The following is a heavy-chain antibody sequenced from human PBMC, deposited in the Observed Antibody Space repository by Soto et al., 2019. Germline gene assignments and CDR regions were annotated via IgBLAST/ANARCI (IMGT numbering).Heavy chain of an antibody. CDR3: ASNTYYYDSSGYYYFDY. CDR1: GGTFSSYA. Sequence: SVKVSCKASGGTFSSYAISWVRQTPGQGLEWMGGIIPIFGTANYAQKFQGRVTITADESTSTAYMELSSLRSEDTAVYYCASNTYYYDSSGYYYFDYWGQGTLVTVSS. V-gene: IGHV1-69*13. D-gene: IGHD3-22*01. CDR2: IIPIFGTA. J-gene: IGHJ4*02.